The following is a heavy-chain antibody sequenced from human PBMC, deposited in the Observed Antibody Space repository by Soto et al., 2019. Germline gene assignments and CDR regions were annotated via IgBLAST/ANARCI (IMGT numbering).Heavy chain of an antibody. CDR3: AKEEHIVVTRLVFDY. CDR1: GFTFSSYG. Sequence: GGSLRLSCAASGFTFSSYGMHWVRQAPGKGLEWVAVISYDGSNKYYADSVKGRFTISRDNSKNTLYLQMNSLRAEDTAVYYCAKEEHIVVTRLVFDYWGQGTLVTVSS. V-gene: IGHV3-30*18. D-gene: IGHD2-2*01. J-gene: IGHJ4*02. CDR2: ISYDGSNK.